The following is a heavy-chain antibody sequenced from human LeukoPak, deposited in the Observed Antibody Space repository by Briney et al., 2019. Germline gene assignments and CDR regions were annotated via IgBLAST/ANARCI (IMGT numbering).Heavy chain of an antibody. CDR3: ARAGGSGSYFKDYYYYYGMDV. V-gene: IGHV3-21*01. Sequence: GGSLRLSCAASGFTFSAYSMNWVRQAPGKGLEWVSSISSSSSYINYADSVKGRFTISRDNAKNSLYLQMNSLRAEDTAVYYCARAGGSGSYFKDYYYYYGMDVWGQGTTVTVSS. CDR2: ISSSSSYI. CDR1: GFTFSAYS. D-gene: IGHD3-10*01. J-gene: IGHJ6*02.